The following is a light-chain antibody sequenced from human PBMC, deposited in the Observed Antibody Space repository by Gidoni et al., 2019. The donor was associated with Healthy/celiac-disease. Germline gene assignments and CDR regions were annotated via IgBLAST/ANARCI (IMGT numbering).Light chain of an antibody. CDR1: QSDSSN. Sequence: EIVMTQSPATLSVAPGERATLSCRARQSDSSNLAWYQQKPGQAPRLLIYGSTTRATGIPARFSGSGSGTEFTLTISILHSEDFAVYYRQRYNNWRTFGQGTKVEIK. CDR2: GST. V-gene: IGKV3-15*01. J-gene: IGKJ1*01. CDR3: QRYNNWRT.